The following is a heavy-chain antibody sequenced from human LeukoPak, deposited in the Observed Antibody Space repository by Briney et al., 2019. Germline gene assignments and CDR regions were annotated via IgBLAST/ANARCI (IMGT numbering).Heavy chain of an antibody. CDR3: AKDSYGDYGYWYFDL. CDR2: ISGSGGST. J-gene: IGHJ2*01. D-gene: IGHD4-17*01. Sequence: PGGSLRPSRAASGFTFSSYAMSWVRQAPGKGLEWVSAISGSGGSTYYADSVKGRFTISRDNSKNTLYLQMNSLRAEDTAVYYCAKDSYGDYGYWYFDLWGRGTLVTVSS. V-gene: IGHV3-23*01. CDR1: GFTFSSYA.